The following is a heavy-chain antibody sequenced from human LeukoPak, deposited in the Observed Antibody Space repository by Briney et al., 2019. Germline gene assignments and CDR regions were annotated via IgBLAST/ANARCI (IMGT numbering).Heavy chain of an antibody. J-gene: IGHJ2*01. Sequence: GGSLRLSCAASGFTFSSYSMNWVRQAPGKGLEWVSYISSSSSTIYYADEVEGRVTITRDNSKDSVYLQMSSLRAEDTAVYYCARDTRIAVAGSGCWGGGTLVTVSS. CDR2: ISSSSSTI. V-gene: IGHV3-48*01. CDR1: GFTFSSYS. D-gene: IGHD6-19*01. CDR3: ARDTRIAVAGSGC.